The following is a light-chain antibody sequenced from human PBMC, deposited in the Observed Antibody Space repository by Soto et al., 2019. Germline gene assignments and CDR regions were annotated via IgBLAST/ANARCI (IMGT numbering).Light chain of an antibody. CDR2: AAT. Sequence: EIVLSQSPGTLSLSPGERATLSCRASQSISSSYLAWYQQKPGQAPTLLLYAATSRATGVPDRFIGSGAGRDFALTISRVQHEDYAVYYCQQYGSAPLITFGPGTKVDIK. CDR3: QQYGSAPLIT. CDR1: QSISSSY. J-gene: IGKJ3*01. V-gene: IGKV3-20*01.